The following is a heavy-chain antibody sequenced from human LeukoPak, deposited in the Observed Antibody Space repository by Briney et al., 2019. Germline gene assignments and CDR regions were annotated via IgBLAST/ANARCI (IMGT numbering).Heavy chain of an antibody. V-gene: IGHV3-23*01. CDR3: VGQAYSNYRYLDD. Sequence: GGSLRLSCAAPGFTFNFYAMNWVRQAPWKGLEWVSAINGRAGSTYYADSVRGRFTISRDNSQNTLYLQMNSLRAEDTAVYYCVGQAYSNYRYLDDWGQGTLVTVSS. CDR1: GFTFNFYA. CDR2: INGRAGST. J-gene: IGHJ4*02. D-gene: IGHD4-11*01.